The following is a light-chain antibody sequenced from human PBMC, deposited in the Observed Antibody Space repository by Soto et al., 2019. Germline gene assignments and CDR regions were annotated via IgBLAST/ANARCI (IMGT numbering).Light chain of an antibody. V-gene: IGLV2-14*01. CDR1: SGDVGRYNY. J-gene: IGLJ1*01. Sequence: QSVLTQPASVSGSPGQSITISCTGTSGDVGRYNYVSWYQHHPGKVPKLVIYEVSKRPSGVSHRFSGSKSGNTASLTISALQAEDEADYYCTSYTSSSPYVFGTGTKLTVL. CDR3: TSYTSSSPYV. CDR2: EVS.